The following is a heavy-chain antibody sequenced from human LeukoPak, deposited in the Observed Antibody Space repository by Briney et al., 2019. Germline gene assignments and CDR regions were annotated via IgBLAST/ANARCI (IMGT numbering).Heavy chain of an antibody. V-gene: IGHV3-7*03. J-gene: IGHJ4*02. CDR1: GFTFSSYW. D-gene: IGHD3-10*01. Sequence: GGSLRLSCAASGFTFSSYWMSWVRQAPGKGLEWVANIKQDGSEKYYVDSVKGRFTISRDNAKNSLYLQMNSLRAEDTAVYYCAKDLVTGSLDYWGQGTLVTVSS. CDR2: IKQDGSEK. CDR3: AKDLVTGSLDY.